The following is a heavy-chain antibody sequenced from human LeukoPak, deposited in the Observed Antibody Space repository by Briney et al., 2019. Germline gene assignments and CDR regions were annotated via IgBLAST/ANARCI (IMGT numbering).Heavy chain of an antibody. CDR1: GYTFNSYE. J-gene: IGHJ5*02. V-gene: IGHV1-8*01. D-gene: IGHD3-10*01. Sequence: ASVKVSCKASGYTFNSYEINWVRQATGQGLEWMGWTNPDSGNTGYAQKFQGRVTMTRDTSISTAYMELSRLRSDDTAVYYCARDLITMVRGVINDAWFDPWGQGTLVTVSS. CDR3: ARDLITMVRGVINDAWFDP. CDR2: TNPDSGNT.